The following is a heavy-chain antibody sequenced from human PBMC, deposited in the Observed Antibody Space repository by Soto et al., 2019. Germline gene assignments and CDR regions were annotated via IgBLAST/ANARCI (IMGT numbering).Heavy chain of an antibody. CDR1: GYTFTSYA. Sequence: ASVKVSFKASGYTFTSYAMHWVRQAPGQRLEWMGWINAGNGNTKYSQKFRGRVTITRDTSASTAYMELSSLRSEDTAVYYCASGKGGSYYQFDYWGQGTLVTVSS. D-gene: IGHD1-26*01. V-gene: IGHV1-3*01. CDR3: ASGKGGSYYQFDY. J-gene: IGHJ4*02. CDR2: INAGNGNT.